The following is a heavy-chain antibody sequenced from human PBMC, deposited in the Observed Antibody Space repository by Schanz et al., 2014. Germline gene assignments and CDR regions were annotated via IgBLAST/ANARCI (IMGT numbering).Heavy chain of an antibody. J-gene: IGHJ3*02. CDR2: IIPVLAIA. CDR3: ARGGDPEDVFDI. CDR1: GGTFSSYT. D-gene: IGHD2-21*01. Sequence: QVQLVQSGAEVKKPGSSVKVSCTASGGTFSSYTISWIRQAPGQGLEWMGRIIPVLAIADYAQKFQGRVTITADKSTSTATMELSSLRSEDTAVYYCARGGDPEDVFDIWGQGTILTVSS. V-gene: IGHV1-69*02.